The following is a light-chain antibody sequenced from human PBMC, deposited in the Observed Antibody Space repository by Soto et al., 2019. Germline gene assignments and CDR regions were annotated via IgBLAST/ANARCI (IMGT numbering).Light chain of an antibody. V-gene: IGLV2-14*01. Sequence: QSALTQPASVSGSPGQSITISCTGRRSDIGGYNFVSWYQQYPGKAPKLMIFEVSNRPSGVSNRFSGSKSGNTASLTISGLQTEDEADYYCSSYVSGSTPYVFGTGTKVTVL. CDR2: EVS. J-gene: IGLJ1*01. CDR3: SSYVSGSTPYV. CDR1: RSDIGGYNF.